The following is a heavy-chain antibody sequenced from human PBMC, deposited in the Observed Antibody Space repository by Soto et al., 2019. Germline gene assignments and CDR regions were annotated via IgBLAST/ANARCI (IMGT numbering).Heavy chain of an antibody. Sequence: PSETLSLTCAVYGGSFSGYYWSWIRQPPGKGLEWIGEINHSGSTNYNPSLKSRVTISVDTSKNQFSLKLSSVTAADTAVYYCARAEIYYDSSGYVYAFDIWGQGTMVTVSS. CDR3: ARAEIYYDSSGYVYAFDI. J-gene: IGHJ3*02. V-gene: IGHV4-34*01. CDR1: GGSFSGYY. CDR2: INHSGST. D-gene: IGHD3-22*01.